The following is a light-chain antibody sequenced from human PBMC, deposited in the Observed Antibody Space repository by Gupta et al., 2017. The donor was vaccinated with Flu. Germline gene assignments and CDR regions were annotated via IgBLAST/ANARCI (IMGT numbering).Light chain of an antibody. J-gene: IGKJ4*01. Sequence: DIVMTQSPDFLAVSLGERVTVNCKSSQSVLSSSNNKNYLAWYQQKPGQPPKLLIYWASTRESGVPDRFFGSGSGTDFSLTISSLQAEDVAVYYCQQYYSIPLTFGGGTKVEIK. CDR1: QSVLSSSNNKNY. V-gene: IGKV4-1*01. CDR2: WAS. CDR3: QQYYSIPLT.